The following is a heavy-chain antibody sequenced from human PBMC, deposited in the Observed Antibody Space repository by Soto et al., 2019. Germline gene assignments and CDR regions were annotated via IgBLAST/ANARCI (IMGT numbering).Heavy chain of an antibody. V-gene: IGHV4-39*01. D-gene: IGHD6-25*01. CDR1: GDSIRCYHYY. CDR2: VDFSGGNS. CDR3: AYGSSSAWIDK. Sequence: QLQESGPGQLKPSQTLSLTCSVSGDSIRCYHYYWGWIRQAPGKVLEWVESVDFSGGNSYYNPSLKSQVTISVDTSYNKFLMRLNSVTAADTAVYFCAYGSSSAWIDKWGQGTLVTVSS. J-gene: IGHJ4*02.